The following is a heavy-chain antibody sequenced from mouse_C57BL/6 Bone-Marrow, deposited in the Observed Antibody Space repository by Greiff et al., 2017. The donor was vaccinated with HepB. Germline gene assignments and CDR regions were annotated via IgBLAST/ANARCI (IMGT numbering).Heavy chain of an antibody. CDR3: VRHGYGRYAMDY. CDR1: GFSFNTYA. J-gene: IGHJ4*01. Sequence: EVQVVESGGGLVQPKGSLKLSCAASGFSFNTYAMNWVRQAPGKGLEWVARIRSKSNNYATYYADSVKDRFTISRDDSESMLYLQMNNLKTEDTAMYYCVRHGYGRYAMDYWGQGTSVTVSS. V-gene: IGHV10-1*01. D-gene: IGHD1-1*01. CDR2: IRSKSNNYAT.